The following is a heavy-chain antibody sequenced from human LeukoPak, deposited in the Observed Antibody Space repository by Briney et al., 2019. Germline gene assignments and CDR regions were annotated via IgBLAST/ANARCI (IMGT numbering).Heavy chain of an antibody. CDR1: GGSISSYY. V-gene: IGHV4-59*12. D-gene: IGHD1-26*01. CDR2: IYYSGST. CDR3: ARVQELLRAMVDY. Sequence: KASETLSLTCTVSGGSISSYYWSWIRQPPGKGLEWIGYIYYSGSTNYNPSLKSRVTISVDTSKNQFSLKLSSVTAADTAVYYCARVQELLRAMVDYWGQGTLVTVSS. J-gene: IGHJ4*02.